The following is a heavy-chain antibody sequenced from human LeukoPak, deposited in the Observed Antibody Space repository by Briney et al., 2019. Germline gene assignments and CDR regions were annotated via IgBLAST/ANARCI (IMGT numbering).Heavy chain of an antibody. CDR3: ARRTDNWFDP. CDR1: GGSISSYY. J-gene: IGHJ5*02. V-gene: IGHV4-4*09. CDR2: IYTSGST. Sequence: SETLSLTCTVSGGSISSYYWSWIRQPPGKGLEWIGYIYTSGSTNYNPSLKSRLTISVDTSKNQFSLKLSSVTAADTAVYYCARRTDNWFDPWGQGTLVTVSS. D-gene: IGHD1-1*01.